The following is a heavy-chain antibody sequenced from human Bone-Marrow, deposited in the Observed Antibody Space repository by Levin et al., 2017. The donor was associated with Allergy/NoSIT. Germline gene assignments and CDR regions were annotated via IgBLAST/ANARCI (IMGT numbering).Heavy chain of an antibody. CDR2: VHYSVTS. V-gene: IGHV4-39*01. CDR3: ARPHRPPAKLMFRRSAPNNWFDP. Sequence: SQTLSLTCAVSGGSIATSTYYWAWIRQPPGKGLEWIGSVHYSVTSYYNPSLKSRVTMSVDTSNNRFSLNLSSAAASDTAVYICARPHRPPAKLMFRRSAPNNWFDPWGPGILVTVSS. CDR1: GGSIATSTYY. J-gene: IGHJ5*02. D-gene: IGHD3-10*02.